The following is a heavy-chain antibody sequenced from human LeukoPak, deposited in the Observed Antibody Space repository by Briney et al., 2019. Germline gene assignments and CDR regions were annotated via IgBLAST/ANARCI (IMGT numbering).Heavy chain of an antibody. D-gene: IGHD5-18*01. CDR1: GYSFTSYY. CDR3: AIQGGDSYGSRPRQLHYYFDY. V-gene: IGHV1-2*02. J-gene: IGHJ4*02. CDR2: INPNSGDT. Sequence: ASVKVSCKASGYSFTSYYMHWVRQAPGQGPEWMGWINPNSGDTNYAQKFQGRVTITRDTSIRTAYMELSRLRSDDTAVYYCAIQGGDSYGSRPRQLHYYFDYWGRGTLVTVSS.